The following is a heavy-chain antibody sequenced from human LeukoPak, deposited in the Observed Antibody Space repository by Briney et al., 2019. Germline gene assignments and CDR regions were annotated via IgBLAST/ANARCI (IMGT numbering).Heavy chain of an antibody. J-gene: IGHJ4*02. Sequence: SGPTLVNPTQPLTLTCTLSGFSLSTSGVGVGWIRQPPGKALEWLALIYWDDDKRYSPSLKSRLTITKDTSKNQVVLTMTNMDPVDTATYYCAHLRDSSSLVDFDYWGQGTLVTVSS. CDR3: AHLRDSSSLVDFDY. CDR1: GFSLSTSGVG. V-gene: IGHV2-5*02. D-gene: IGHD6-13*01. CDR2: IYWDDDK.